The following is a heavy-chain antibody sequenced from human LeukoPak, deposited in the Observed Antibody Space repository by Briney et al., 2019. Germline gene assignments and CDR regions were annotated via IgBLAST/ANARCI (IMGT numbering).Heavy chain of an antibody. V-gene: IGHV5-51*01. D-gene: IGHD3-3*01. CDR1: GYSFTSYW. J-gene: IGHJ6*03. CDR3: ARLVHDFWSGYYYSHYCMDV. CDR2: IYHGDSGT. Sequence: GESLMISCKGSGYSFTSYWSGWVRQMPGKGLEWLGIIYHGDSGTRYSPSFQGKVTISADKSISTAYLQWSSLKASDTAMYSCARLVHDFWSGYYYSHYCMDVWGKGTTVTVSS.